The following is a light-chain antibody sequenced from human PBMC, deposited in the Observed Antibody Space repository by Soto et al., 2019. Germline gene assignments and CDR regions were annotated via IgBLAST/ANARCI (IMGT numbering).Light chain of an antibody. CDR1: QSVSNY. V-gene: IGKV3-20*01. Sequence: EIVLTQSPATPSLSPRERATLSCRASQSVSNYLAWYQQKRAQAPRLLTYDAFSSATGIPDRFSGSVSGTDFTLTISRLETEDFAVYYCQQYGSSPLITFGQGTRLEIK. J-gene: IGKJ5*01. CDR3: QQYGSSPLIT. CDR2: DAF.